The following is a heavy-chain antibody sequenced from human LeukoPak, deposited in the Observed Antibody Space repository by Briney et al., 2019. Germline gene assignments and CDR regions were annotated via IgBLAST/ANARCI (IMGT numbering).Heavy chain of an antibody. CDR1: GFRFSDYY. J-gene: IGHJ3*02. D-gene: IGHD3-3*01. Sequence: GGSLRLSCVGSGFRFSDYYMSWIRQAPGKGLEWVSYISNDSVDKYYVDSVRGRFTISRDNAKKSMYLEMSGLRVEDTAVYYCARRDWVSGAVRAFDIWGQGAMVTVSS. CDR3: ARRDWVSGAVRAFDI. CDR2: ISNDSVDK. V-gene: IGHV3-11*04.